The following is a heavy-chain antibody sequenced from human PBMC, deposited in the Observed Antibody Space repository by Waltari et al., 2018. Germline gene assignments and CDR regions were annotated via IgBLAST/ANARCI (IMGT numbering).Heavy chain of an antibody. V-gene: IGHV3-48*03. CDR3: ARERWDRVDI. CDR1: GFTFSSYE. Sequence: EVQLVESGGGLVQPGGSLRLSCAASGFTFSSYEMNWVRQAPGKGLGWVSYISSSGSTIYYADSVKGRFTISRDNAKNSLYLQMNSLRAEDTAVYYCARERWDRVDIWGQGTMVTVSS. CDR2: ISSSGSTI. J-gene: IGHJ3*02. D-gene: IGHD1-26*01.